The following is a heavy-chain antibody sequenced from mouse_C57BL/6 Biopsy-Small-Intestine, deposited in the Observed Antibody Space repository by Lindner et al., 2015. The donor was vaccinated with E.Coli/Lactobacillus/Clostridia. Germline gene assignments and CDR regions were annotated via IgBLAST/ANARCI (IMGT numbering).Heavy chain of an antibody. V-gene: IGHV1-82*01. CDR2: IYPGDGDT. D-gene: IGHD1-1*01. CDR1: GYAFSSSW. Sequence: VQLQESGPELVKPGASVKISCKASGYAFSSSWMNWVKQRPGKGLEWIGRIYPGDGDTNYNGKFKGKATLTADKSSSTAYMQLSSLTSEDSAVYFCARSIEITTVPLAYWGQGTLVTVSA. J-gene: IGHJ3*01. CDR3: ARSIEITTVPLAY.